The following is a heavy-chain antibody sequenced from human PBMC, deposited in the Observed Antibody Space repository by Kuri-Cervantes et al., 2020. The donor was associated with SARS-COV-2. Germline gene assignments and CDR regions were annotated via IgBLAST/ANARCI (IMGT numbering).Heavy chain of an antibody. V-gene: IGHV3-30*02. CDR3: ARAYGDCVFREGLDS. CDR2: IRYDGSNK. J-gene: IGHJ4*02. Sequence: GGSLRLSCAASGFTFSSYGMHWVRQAPGKGLEWVAFIRYDGSNKYYADSVKGRFTISRDNAKNSLYLQMNSLRVEDTALYYCARAYGDCVFREGLDSWGQGTLVTVSS. D-gene: IGHD4-17*01. CDR1: GFTFSSYG.